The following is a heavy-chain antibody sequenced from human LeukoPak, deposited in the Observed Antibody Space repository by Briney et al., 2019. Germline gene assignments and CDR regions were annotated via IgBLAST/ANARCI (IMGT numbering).Heavy chain of an antibody. Sequence: SETLSLTCAVYGGSFSGYYWSWIRQPPGKGLEWIGEINHSGSTNYNPSLKSRVTISVDTSKSQFSLKLNSMTAADTAVYYCARGAQTYYNKAPVDYWGQGTLVTVSS. CDR1: GGSFSGYY. V-gene: IGHV4-34*01. D-gene: IGHD3-22*01. CDR2: INHSGST. J-gene: IGHJ4*02. CDR3: ARGAQTYYNKAPVDY.